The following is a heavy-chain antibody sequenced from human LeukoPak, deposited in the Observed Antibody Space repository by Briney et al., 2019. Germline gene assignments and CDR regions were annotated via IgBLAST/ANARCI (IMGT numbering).Heavy chain of an antibody. Sequence: GGSLRLSCVVSGFGFSDSYMTWIRQTPGKGLEWLAYISGSGSDMYYADSVKGRFTISRDNAKNSLYLQMNSLRAEDTAVYYCAGAGGTWGASDYWGQGTLVTVSS. CDR1: GFGFSDSY. CDR3: AGAGGTWGASDY. J-gene: IGHJ4*02. D-gene: IGHD3-16*01. CDR2: ISGSGSDM. V-gene: IGHV3-11*04.